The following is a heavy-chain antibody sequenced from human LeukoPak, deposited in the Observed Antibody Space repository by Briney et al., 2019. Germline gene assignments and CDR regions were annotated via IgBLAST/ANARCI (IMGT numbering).Heavy chain of an antibody. CDR1: GGTFSSYA. Sequence: GASVKVSCKASGGTFSSYAISWVRQAPGQGLEWMGGIIPIFGTANYAQKFQGRVTITADESTSTAYMELSSLRSEDTAVYYCASEGYSGYDSNYFDYWGQGTLVTVSS. CDR2: IIPIFGTA. D-gene: IGHD5-12*01. CDR3: ASEGYSGYDSNYFDY. V-gene: IGHV1-69*13. J-gene: IGHJ4*02.